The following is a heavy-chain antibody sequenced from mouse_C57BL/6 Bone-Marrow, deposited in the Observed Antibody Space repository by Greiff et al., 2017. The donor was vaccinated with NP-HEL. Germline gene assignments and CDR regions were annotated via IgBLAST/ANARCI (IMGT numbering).Heavy chain of an antibody. J-gene: IGHJ3*01. CDR3: ARYYYGSKFAY. CDR1: GFTFSSYG. V-gene: IGHV5-6*02. Sequence: DVKLVESGGDLVKPGGSLKLSCAASGFTFSSYGMSWVRQTPDKRLEWVATISSGGSYTYYPDSVKGRFTSSRDNAKNTLYLQMSSLKSEDTAMYYCARYYYGSKFAYWGQGTLVTVSA. CDR2: ISSGGSYT. D-gene: IGHD1-1*01.